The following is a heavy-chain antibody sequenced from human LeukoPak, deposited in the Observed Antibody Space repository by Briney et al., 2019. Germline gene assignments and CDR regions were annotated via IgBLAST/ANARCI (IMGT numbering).Heavy chain of an antibody. CDR2: IIPIFGTA. J-gene: IGHJ6*03. CDR3: ALGSSWSNYYYYYYMDV. Sequence: GASVKVSCKASGYTFIGYYMHWVRQAPGQGLEWMGGIIPIFGTANYAQKFQGRVTITTDESTSTAYMELSSLRSEDTAVYYCALGSSWSNYYYYYYMDVWGKGTTVTVSS. CDR1: GYTFIGYY. D-gene: IGHD6-13*01. V-gene: IGHV1-69*05.